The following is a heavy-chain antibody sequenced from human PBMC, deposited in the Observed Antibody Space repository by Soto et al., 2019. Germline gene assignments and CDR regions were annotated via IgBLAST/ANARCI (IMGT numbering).Heavy chain of an antibody. J-gene: IGHJ6*02. CDR1: GYTFSSYG. CDR3: VRSALSGDYHYYGMDV. D-gene: IGHD3-3*02. CDR2: ISVYSGKT. V-gene: IGHV1-18*04. Sequence: ASVKVSCKASGYTFSSYGITWVRQAPGQGLEWMGWISVYSGKTSYAQKLQDRVTMSTDTSTSTAYMELRSLRSDDTAFYYCVRSALSGDYHYYGMDVWGRGTTVTVYS.